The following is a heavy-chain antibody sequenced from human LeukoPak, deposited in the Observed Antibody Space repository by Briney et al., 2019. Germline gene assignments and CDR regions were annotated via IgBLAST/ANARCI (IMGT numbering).Heavy chain of an antibody. CDR2: ISSNGAST. D-gene: IGHD3-22*01. J-gene: IGHJ1*01. CDR1: EFSFSRYA. V-gene: IGHV3-64D*09. Sequence: GGSLRLSCSSSEFSFSRYAMHWVRQGPGKGLEHVSTISSNGASTYYADSAKGRFTISRDNSKNTLYLQLSSLSAEDTAVYYCVKGGYYDSSGFPEYFQDWGQGTLVSASS. CDR3: VKGGYYDSSGFPEYFQD.